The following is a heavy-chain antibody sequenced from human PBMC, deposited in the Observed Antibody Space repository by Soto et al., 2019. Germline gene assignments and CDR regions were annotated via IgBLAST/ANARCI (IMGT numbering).Heavy chain of an antibody. CDR2: IHSSSSWE. CDR1: GFTFSTHS. J-gene: IGHJ6*04. V-gene: IGHV3-48*01. CDR3: VFDFWLVPTV. Sequence: EVQLVESGGGLVQPGGSLKLSCAASGFTFSTHSMNWVRQAPGRGLEWVSYIHSSSSWEVYADSVRGRFTVSRDNAKNSLYXXXXXXXXXDXAVYYCVFDFWLVPTVWGKGTTVTVSS. D-gene: IGHD3-3*01.